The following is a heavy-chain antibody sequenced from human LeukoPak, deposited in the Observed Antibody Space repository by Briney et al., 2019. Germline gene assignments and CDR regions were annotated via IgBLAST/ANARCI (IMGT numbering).Heavy chain of an antibody. CDR2: IYYDGSDK. D-gene: IGHD3-22*01. Sequence: QPGGSLRLFCAASGFTFSSYGMHCVRQAPGKGLEWVAIIYYDGSDKYYADSVKGRFTISRDNSKDTLYLQMNSLRAEDTAVYYCARQIAYYYDSSGYYTTDYWGQGTLVTVSS. CDR1: GFTFSSYG. J-gene: IGHJ4*02. V-gene: IGHV3-33*01. CDR3: ARQIAYYYDSSGYYTTDY.